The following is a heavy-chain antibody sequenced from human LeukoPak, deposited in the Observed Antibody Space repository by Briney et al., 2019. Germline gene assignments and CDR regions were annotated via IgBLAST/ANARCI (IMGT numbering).Heavy chain of an antibody. J-gene: IGHJ4*02. V-gene: IGHV3-9*01. Sequence: SLRLSRAASGFSFADYAMHSIRQAPGKGLEWVSGIRRNSGSIGYADSAKGRFTISRDNAKISLYLQMNSLRAEDTALYYCAKDISRGRFLEWLLFDYWGQGTLVTVSS. CDR1: GFSFADYA. CDR3: AKDISRGRFLEWLLFDY. CDR2: IRRNSGSI. D-gene: IGHD3-3*01.